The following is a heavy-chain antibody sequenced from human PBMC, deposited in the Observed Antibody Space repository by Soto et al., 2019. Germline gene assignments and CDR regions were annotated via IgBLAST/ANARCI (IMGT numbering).Heavy chain of an antibody. Sequence: PGESLKISCKGSGGRFTSYWIGWVRQMPGKGLEWMGVIYPDDSETRYSPSFQGQVTISADKSISTAYLQWSSLKASDTAMYYCARTSAAGKYYYGMDVWGQGTTVTVSS. J-gene: IGHJ6*02. V-gene: IGHV5-51*01. D-gene: IGHD6-13*01. CDR3: ARTSAAGKYYYGMDV. CDR1: GGRFTSYW. CDR2: IYPDDSET.